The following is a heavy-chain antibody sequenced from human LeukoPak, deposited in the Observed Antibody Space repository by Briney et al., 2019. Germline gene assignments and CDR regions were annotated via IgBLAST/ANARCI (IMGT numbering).Heavy chain of an antibody. CDR2: IYYSGST. D-gene: IGHD2-2*01. CDR3: ASLGGLGPAASFDAFDI. V-gene: IGHV4-59*08. J-gene: IGHJ3*02. CDR1: GGSISSYY. Sequence: SETLSLTCTVSGGSISSYYWSWIRQPPGKGLEWIGYIYYSGSTNYNPSLKSRVTISVDTSKNQFSLKLSSVTAADTAVYYCASLGGLGPAASFDAFDIWGQGTMVTVSS.